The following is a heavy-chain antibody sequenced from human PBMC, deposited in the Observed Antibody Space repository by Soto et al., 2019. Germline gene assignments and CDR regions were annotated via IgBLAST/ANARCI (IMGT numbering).Heavy chain of an antibody. CDR2: INGGNGNT. J-gene: IGHJ6*02. V-gene: IGHV1-3*01. CDR3: ARGKGMEENYYYYGMDV. CDR1: GYSFSTHS. Sequence: GASVKVSCKASGYSFSTHSIHWVRQAPGQGLEWMGWINGGNGNTKYSQKFRDRVTITRDASASTGYMELSSLRSEDTAVYYCARGKGMEENYYYYGMDVWGQGTT. D-gene: IGHD1-1*01.